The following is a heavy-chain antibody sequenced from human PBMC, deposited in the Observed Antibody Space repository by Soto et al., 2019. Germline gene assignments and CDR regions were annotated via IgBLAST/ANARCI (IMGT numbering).Heavy chain of an antibody. D-gene: IGHD2-21*01. J-gene: IGHJ6*02. V-gene: IGHV3-33*01. CDR3: ARDRIGYYYYGMDV. CDR2: IWYDGSNK. CDR1: GFTFSSYG. Sequence: GGSLRLSCAASGFTFSSYGMHWVRQAPGKGLEWVAVIWYDGSNKYYADSVKGRFTISRDNSKNTLYLQMNSLRAEDTAVYYCARDRIGYYYYGMDVWGQGTTVTVSS.